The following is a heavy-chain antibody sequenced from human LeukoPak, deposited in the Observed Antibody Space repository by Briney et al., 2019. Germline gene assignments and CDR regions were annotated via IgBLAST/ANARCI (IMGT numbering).Heavy chain of an antibody. D-gene: IGHD1-7*01. J-gene: IGHJ4*02. CDR2: IYYSEST. CDR1: GGSISSGGYY. CDR3: ARSLSTITGTTDFDY. V-gene: IGHV4-30-2*01. Sequence: SQTLSLTCTVSGGSISSGGYYWSWIRQPPGKGLEWIGYIYYSESTYYNPSLKSRVTISVDRSKNQFSLKLSSVTAADTAVYYCARSLSTITGTTDFDYWGQGTLVTVSS.